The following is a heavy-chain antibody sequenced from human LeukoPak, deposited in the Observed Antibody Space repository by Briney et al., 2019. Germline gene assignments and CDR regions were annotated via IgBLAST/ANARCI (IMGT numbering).Heavy chain of an antibody. J-gene: IGHJ4*02. D-gene: IGHD3-10*01. CDR1: GGSITSNIFY. CDR2: IYYTGDT. CDR3: ARHPHYYGSIPLDYFDY. V-gene: IGHV4-39*01. Sequence: PSQTLSLTCTVSGGSITSNIFYWNWIRQHPGKGLEWIGYIYYTGDTFYNPSLKSRVTISVDTSKNQFSLKLSSVTAADTAVYYCARHPHYYGSIPLDYFDYWGQGTLVTVSS.